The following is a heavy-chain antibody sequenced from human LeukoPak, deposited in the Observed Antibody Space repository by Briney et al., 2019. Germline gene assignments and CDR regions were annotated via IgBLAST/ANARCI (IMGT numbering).Heavy chain of an antibody. V-gene: IGHV4-59*01. CDR3: ARRGRNSSGWQDYL. Sequence: SETLSLTCTVSGGSISSYYWSWIRQPPGKGLEWIANIYHTGSTNYNPSLSSRVTISIDTARNQFSLKLTSVTAADTAVYYCARRGRNSSGWQDYLWGQGTLVTVSS. D-gene: IGHD6-25*01. CDR1: GGSISSYY. CDR2: IYHTGST. J-gene: IGHJ4*02.